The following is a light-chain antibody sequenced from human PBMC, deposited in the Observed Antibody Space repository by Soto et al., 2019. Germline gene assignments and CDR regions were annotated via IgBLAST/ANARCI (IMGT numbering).Light chain of an antibody. J-gene: IGKJ3*01. CDR2: DAS. Sequence: DIQMTQSPSSLSASVGDRVTITCQASHDITSYLNWYQHKPGKAPKLLIYDASILEAGVPSRFSGSRSGTDFTFPITSLQPEDVATYYWQKCDYLPIFGPGTAVDFK. V-gene: IGKV1-33*01. CDR1: HDITSY. CDR3: QKCDYLPI.